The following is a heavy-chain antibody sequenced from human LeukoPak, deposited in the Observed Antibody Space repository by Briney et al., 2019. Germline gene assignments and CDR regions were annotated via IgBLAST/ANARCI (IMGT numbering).Heavy chain of an antibody. J-gene: IGHJ5*02. CDR2: ISGSGDNT. V-gene: IGHV3-23*01. D-gene: IGHD6-13*01. CDR3: AKGRWWFDP. Sequence: GGSLRLSCAASGFTFSSYTMTWARQAPGKGLEWVSSISGSGDNTYYADSVKGRFTVSRDNSRDTLYLQMNSLGADDTAVYYCAKGRWWFDPWGQGTLVTVSS. CDR1: GFTFSSYT.